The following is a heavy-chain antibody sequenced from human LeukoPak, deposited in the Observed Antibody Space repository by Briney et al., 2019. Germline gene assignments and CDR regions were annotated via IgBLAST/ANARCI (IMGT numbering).Heavy chain of an antibody. CDR1: GGTFSSYA. J-gene: IGHJ4*02. D-gene: IGHD2-15*01. V-gene: IGHV1-69*05. Sequence: ASVKVSCKASGGTFSSYAISWVRQAPGQGLEWMGGIIPIFGTANYAQKFQGRVTITTDESTSTAYMELSSLRSEDTAVYYCARSGYCSGGSCYDDYYFDYWGQGTPVTVSS. CDR3: ARSGYCSGGSCYDDYYFDY. CDR2: IIPIFGTA.